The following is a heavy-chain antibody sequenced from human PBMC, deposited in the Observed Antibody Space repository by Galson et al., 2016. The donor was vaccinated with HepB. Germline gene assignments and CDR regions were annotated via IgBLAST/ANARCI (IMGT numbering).Heavy chain of an antibody. CDR3: AKGRLDREDI. CDR2: INFDGKSP. Sequence: SLRLSCAVSGLISSSFCIHWVRQVPAKGLVWVSRINFDGKSPTYTDSVKGRFTISKDNAKNTFYLQMNSLRAEDTAIYYCAKGRLDREDIWGHGTMVTVSS. J-gene: IGHJ3*02. CDR1: GLISSSFC. D-gene: IGHD1-1*01. V-gene: IGHV3-74*03.